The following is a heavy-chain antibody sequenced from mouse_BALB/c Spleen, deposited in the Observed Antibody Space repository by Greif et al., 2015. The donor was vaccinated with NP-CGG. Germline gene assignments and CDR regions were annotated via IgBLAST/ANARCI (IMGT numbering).Heavy chain of an antibody. Sequence: EVKLVESGGGLVQPGGSRKLSCAASGFTFSSFGTHWVRQAPEKGLEWVAYISSGSSTIYYADTVKGRFTISRDNPKNTLFLQMTSLRSEDTAMYYCARLFDYWGQGTTLTVSS. CDR2: ISSGSSTI. CDR1: GFTFSSFG. CDR3: ARLFDY. J-gene: IGHJ2*01. V-gene: IGHV5-17*02.